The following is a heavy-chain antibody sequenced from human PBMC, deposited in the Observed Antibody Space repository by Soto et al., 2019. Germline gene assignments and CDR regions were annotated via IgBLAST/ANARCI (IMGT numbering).Heavy chain of an antibody. V-gene: IGHV3-33*01. J-gene: IGHJ5*02. D-gene: IGHD3-22*01. CDR3: ASGESSDRIVVVIPHWFDP. CDR2: IWYDGSNK. CDR1: GFTFSSYG. Sequence: PGGSLRLSCAASGFTFSSYGMHWVRQAPGKGLEWVAVIWYDGSNKYYADSVKGRFTISRDNSKNTLYLQMNSLRAEDTAVYYCASGESSDRIVVVIPHWFDPWGQGTLVTVSS.